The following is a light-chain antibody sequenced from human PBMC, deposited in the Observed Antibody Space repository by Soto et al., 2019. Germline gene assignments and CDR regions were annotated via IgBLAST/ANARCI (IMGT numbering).Light chain of an antibody. CDR2: HAS. V-gene: IGKV1-6*01. CDR1: RGVGND. Sequence: AIQMTQSPSSLSASVGDRVTITCRASRGVGNDLGLYQQKPGKAPKLLVYHASTLQSGVPSRFSGSGSGTDFTLTISSLQAEDFATYYCLQDYDNPLTFGGGTKVGIK. J-gene: IGKJ4*01. CDR3: LQDYDNPLT.